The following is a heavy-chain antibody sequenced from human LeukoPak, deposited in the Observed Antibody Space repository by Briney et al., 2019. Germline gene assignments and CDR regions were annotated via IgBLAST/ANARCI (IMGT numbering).Heavy chain of an antibody. D-gene: IGHD3-10*01. V-gene: IGHV3-23*01. CDR1: GFIFSSYS. J-gene: IGHJ4*02. Sequence: GGSLRLSCAASGFIFSSYSVNWVRQAPGKGLEWVSAISGSGGSTYYADSVKGRFTISRDNSKNTLYLQMNSLRAEDTAVYYCAKGDYYGSGSQYYFDYWGQGTLVTVSS. CDR3: AKGDYYGSGSQYYFDY. CDR2: ISGSGGST.